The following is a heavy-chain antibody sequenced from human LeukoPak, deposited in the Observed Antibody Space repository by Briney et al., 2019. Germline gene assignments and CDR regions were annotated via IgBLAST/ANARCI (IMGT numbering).Heavy chain of an antibody. Sequence: ASVKVSCKASGYTFTGYYMHWVRQAPGKGLEWMGGFDPEDGETIYAQKFQGRVTMTEDTSTDTAYMELSSLRSEDTAVYYCATLYWSIVGATEEVDYWGQGTLVTVSS. CDR2: FDPEDGET. V-gene: IGHV1-24*01. D-gene: IGHD1-26*01. CDR3: ATLYWSIVGATEEVDY. CDR1: GYTFTGYY. J-gene: IGHJ4*02.